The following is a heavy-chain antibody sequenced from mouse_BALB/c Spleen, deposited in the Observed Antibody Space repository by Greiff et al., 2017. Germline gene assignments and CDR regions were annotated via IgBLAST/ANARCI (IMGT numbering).Heavy chain of an antibody. J-gene: IGHJ4*01. CDR2: IWSGGST. Sequence: VNVVESGPGLVQPSQSLSITCTVSGFSLTSYGVHWVRQSPGKGLEWLGVIWSGGSTDYNAAFISRLSISKDNSKSQVFFKMNSLQANDTAIYYCARKEGYAYYYAMDYWGQGTSVTVSS. CDR1: GFSLTSYG. CDR3: ARKEGYAYYYAMDY. D-gene: IGHD2-2*01. V-gene: IGHV2-2*02.